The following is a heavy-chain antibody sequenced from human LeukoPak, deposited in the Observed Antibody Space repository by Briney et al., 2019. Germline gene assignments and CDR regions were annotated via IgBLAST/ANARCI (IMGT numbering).Heavy chain of an antibody. D-gene: IGHD6-19*01. CDR2: MNPHSSNT. CDR3: ARDRGSGWSDDAFDI. J-gene: IGHJ3*02. CDR1: GYTFSNYD. V-gene: IGHV1-8*03. Sequence: ASVKVSCKASGYTFSNYDINWVRQATGQGLEWMGWMNPHSSNTGYAQKFQGRVTITMNSSISTAYMELSSLRSEDTAVYYCARDRGSGWSDDAFDIWGQGTMVTVSS.